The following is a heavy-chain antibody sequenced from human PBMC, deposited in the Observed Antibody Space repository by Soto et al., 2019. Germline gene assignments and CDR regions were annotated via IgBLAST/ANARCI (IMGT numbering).Heavy chain of an antibody. CDR1: GFTFSSYD. J-gene: IGHJ4*02. D-gene: IGHD4-17*01. CDR3: AKVHGDPY. CDR2: ITGSVT. V-gene: IGHV3-23*01. Sequence: EVQLLESGGGLVQPGGSLRLSCAGSGFTFSSYDMSLVRQAPGKGLEWVSGITGSVTFYTDSVKGRFTISRDNAKNTLYLQMNGLRAEDTAVYYCAKVHGDPYWGQGTLVIVSS.